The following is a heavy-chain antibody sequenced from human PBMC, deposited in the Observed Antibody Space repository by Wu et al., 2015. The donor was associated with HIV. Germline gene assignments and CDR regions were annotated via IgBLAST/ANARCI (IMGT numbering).Heavy chain of an antibody. D-gene: IGHD1-26*01. CDR1: GGTFNNYA. CDR3: TKDGPSGASNFDF. CDR2: IIPLLNIT. J-gene: IGHJ4*02. V-gene: IGHV1-69*05. Sequence: QVHLVQSGAEVKKPGSSVKVSCKASGGTFNNYAINWVRQTPGQGLEWMGGIIPLLNITIYAQKFQGRVTITTDESTNTAYMELSSLRSEDTAVYYCTKDGPSGASNFDFWGQGTLVTVSS.